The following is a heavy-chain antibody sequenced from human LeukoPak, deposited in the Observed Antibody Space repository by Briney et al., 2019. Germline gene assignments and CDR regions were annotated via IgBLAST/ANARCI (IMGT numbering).Heavy chain of an antibody. V-gene: IGHV3-48*01. Sequence: GGSLRLSCAASGFTFSSYSMNWVRQAPGKGLEWVSYISSSSSTTYYADSVKGRFTISRDNSKNTLYLQMNSLRAEDTAVYYCAKEFDDDYGDHFDYWGQGTLVTVSS. D-gene: IGHD4-17*01. CDR3: AKEFDDDYGDHFDY. CDR2: ISSSSSTT. CDR1: GFTFSSYS. J-gene: IGHJ4*02.